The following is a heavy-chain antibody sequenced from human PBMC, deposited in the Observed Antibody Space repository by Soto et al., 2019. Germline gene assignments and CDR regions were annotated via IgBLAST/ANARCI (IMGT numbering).Heavy chain of an antibody. J-gene: IGHJ5*02. CDR3: ARAPRKKGLDT. Sequence: LSLSCAASGFIFICYYMFWVRQPPGKVLVWVSRITGDGSRIDYADSVKGRFTVSRDNSKNTLYLQMDSLRVEDTAVYYCARAPRKKGLDTWGKGILVRVSS. CDR1: GFIFICYY. CDR2: ITGDGSRI. V-gene: IGHV3-74*01.